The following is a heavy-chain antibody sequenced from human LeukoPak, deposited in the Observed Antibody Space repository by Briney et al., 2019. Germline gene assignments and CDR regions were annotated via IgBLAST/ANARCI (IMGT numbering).Heavy chain of an antibody. V-gene: IGHV3-43D*03. CDR1: GFTFDDYA. D-gene: IGHD2-15*01. Sequence: PGGSLRLSCAASGFTFDDYAMHWVRQAPGKGLEWVSLISWHGGSTYYADSVKGRFTISRDNSKNSLYLQMNSLTPEDTAFYYCAKDGVVAALGDNWFDTWGQGTLVTVSS. J-gene: IGHJ5*02. CDR2: ISWHGGST. CDR3: AKDGVVAALGDNWFDT.